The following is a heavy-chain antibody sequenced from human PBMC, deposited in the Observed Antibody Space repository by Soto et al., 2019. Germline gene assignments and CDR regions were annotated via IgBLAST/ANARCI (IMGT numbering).Heavy chain of an antibody. Sequence: SETLSLTCAVYGGSFSGYYWSWIRQPPGKGLEWIGEINHSGSTNYNPSLKSRVTISVDTSKNQFSLKLSSVTAADTAVYYCARGETFDILTGYQTDHYYYGMDVWGQGTTVTVSS. J-gene: IGHJ6*02. D-gene: IGHD3-9*01. CDR1: GGSFSGYY. CDR3: ARGETFDILTGYQTDHYYYGMDV. CDR2: INHSGST. V-gene: IGHV4-34*01.